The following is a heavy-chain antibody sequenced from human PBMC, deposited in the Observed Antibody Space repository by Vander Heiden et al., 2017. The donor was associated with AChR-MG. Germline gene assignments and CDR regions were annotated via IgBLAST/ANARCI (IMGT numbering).Heavy chain of an antibody. CDR2: ISSIGSTI. CDR1: GCTCSDYY. V-gene: IGHV3-11*01. J-gene: IGHJ3*02. CDR3: ARRRNDAFDI. Sequence: QVQLVGSWAGLVKPGGSLRHSFAASGCTCSDYYVSGSRQAPGKGLEWVSYISSIGSTIYYADSVKGRFTISRDNAKNSRYLQMNSLRAEDTAVYYCARRRNDAFDIWGQGTMVTVSS.